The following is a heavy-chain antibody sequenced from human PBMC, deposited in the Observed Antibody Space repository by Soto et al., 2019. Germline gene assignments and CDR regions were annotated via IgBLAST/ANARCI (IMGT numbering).Heavy chain of an antibody. CDR3: TTVFNYDFWSGYYIFDY. CDR1: EFTFSNAW. Sequence: LGGSLRLSCAASEFTFSNAWRSWVRQAPGKGLEWVGRIKSKTDGGTTDYAAPVKGRFTISRDDSKNTLYLQMNSLKTEDTAVYYCTTVFNYDFWSGYYIFDYWGQGTLVTVSS. J-gene: IGHJ4*02. D-gene: IGHD3-3*01. CDR2: IKSKTDGGTT. V-gene: IGHV3-15*01.